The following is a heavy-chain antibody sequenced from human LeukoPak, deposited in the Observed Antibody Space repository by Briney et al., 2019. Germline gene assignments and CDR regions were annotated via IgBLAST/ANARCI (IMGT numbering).Heavy chain of an antibody. Sequence: GGSLRVSCAASGFTFSSYWMSWVRQAPGKGLEWVSSISGSGGATYYADSVKDRFTISRDNSKNTMYLEMNSLRAEDTAVYYCAKDGIVGATNAEYFQHWGQGTLVTVSS. CDR3: AKDGIVGATNAEYFQH. CDR2: ISGSGGAT. J-gene: IGHJ1*01. V-gene: IGHV3-23*01. D-gene: IGHD1-26*01. CDR1: GFTFSSYW.